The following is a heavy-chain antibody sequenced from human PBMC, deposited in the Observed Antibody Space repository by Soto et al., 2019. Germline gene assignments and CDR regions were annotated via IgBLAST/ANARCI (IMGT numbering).Heavy chain of an antibody. J-gene: IGHJ4*02. D-gene: IGHD2-2*01. V-gene: IGHV3-11*01. CDR3: ARVLGQLLFDY. CDR2: ISSSGSSI. Sequence: SGGSLRLSCAASAFTFSDYYMIWIRQTPGKGLECVSYISSSGSSIYYADSVKGRFTISRDNAKNSLYLQMNSLRAEDTAVYYCARVLGQLLFDYWGQGTLVTVSS. CDR1: AFTFSDYY.